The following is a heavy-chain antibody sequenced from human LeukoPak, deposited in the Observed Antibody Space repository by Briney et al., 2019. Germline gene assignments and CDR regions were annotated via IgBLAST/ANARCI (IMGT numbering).Heavy chain of an antibody. Sequence: SETLSLTCAVSGGSISSSNWWSWVRQPPGKGLEWIGEIFHGGSTNYNPSLMSRVTVSVDKSKNQFSLKLSSVTAADTAVYYCARVRRGGDYDAFDIWGQGTMVTVSS. V-gene: IGHV4-4*02. CDR3: ARVRRGGDYDAFDI. CDR2: IFHGGST. CDR1: GGSISSSNW. J-gene: IGHJ3*02. D-gene: IGHD2-21*01.